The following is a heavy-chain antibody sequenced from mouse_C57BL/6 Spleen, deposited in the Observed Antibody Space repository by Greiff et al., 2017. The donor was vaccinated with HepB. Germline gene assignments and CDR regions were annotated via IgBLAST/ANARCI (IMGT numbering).Heavy chain of an antibody. CDR1: GFTFTDYY. V-gene: IGHV7-3*01. Sequence: DVKLVESGGGLVQPGGSLSLSCAASGFTFTDYYMSWVRQPPGKALEWLGFIRNKANGYTTEYSASVKGRFTISRDNSQSILYLQMNALRAEDSATYYCARYIPGHWYFDVWGTGTTVTVSS. CDR3: ARYIPGHWYFDV. J-gene: IGHJ1*03. D-gene: IGHD4-1*01. CDR2: IRNKANGYTT.